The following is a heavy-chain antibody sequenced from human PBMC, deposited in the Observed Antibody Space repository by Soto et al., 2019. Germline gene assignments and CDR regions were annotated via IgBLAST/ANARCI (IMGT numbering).Heavy chain of an antibody. CDR3: ATRRFSSPESSP. CDR2: INPNGGDT. D-gene: IGHD3-10*01. V-gene: IGHV1-46*01. CDR1: GYMFTYYH. Sequence: GGLVKVSCKASGYMFTYYHVHWVRQAPGQGLEWMGIINPNGGDTRYAQKFQGRVTISVDKSISTAYLQWSSLKASDTAMYYCATRRFSSPESSPWGQGTLVTVSS. J-gene: IGHJ5*02.